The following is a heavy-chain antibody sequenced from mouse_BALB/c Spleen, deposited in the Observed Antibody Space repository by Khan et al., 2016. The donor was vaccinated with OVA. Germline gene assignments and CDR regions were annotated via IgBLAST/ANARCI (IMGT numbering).Heavy chain of an antibody. CDR3: ARSGTISTVVITDFDY. Sequence: EVQLVESGPGLVKPSQSLSLTCTVTGYSITSDYAWNWIRQFPGNKLEWMGYIKYSGNTSYNPSLKSRFSITRNTSTNPFFLQLSSVTTEDTATYYCARSGTISTVVITDFDYWGQGTTLTVSS. V-gene: IGHV3-2*02. D-gene: IGHD1-1*01. J-gene: IGHJ2*01. CDR1: GYSITSDYA. CDR2: IKYSGNT.